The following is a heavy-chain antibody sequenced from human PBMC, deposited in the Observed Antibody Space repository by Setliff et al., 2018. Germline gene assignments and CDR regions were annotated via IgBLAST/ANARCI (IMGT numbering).Heavy chain of an antibody. CDR2: INAGNGNT. CDR1: GYTFTSYA. Sequence: ASVKVSCKASGYTFTSYAMHWVRQAPGQRLEWMGWINAGNGNTKYSQKFQGRVTITRDTSASTAYMELSSLRSEDTAVYYCARGSPTTVVTHAEYFQHWSQGTLVTVSS. V-gene: IGHV1-3*01. J-gene: IGHJ1*01. D-gene: IGHD4-17*01. CDR3: ARGSPTTVVTHAEYFQH.